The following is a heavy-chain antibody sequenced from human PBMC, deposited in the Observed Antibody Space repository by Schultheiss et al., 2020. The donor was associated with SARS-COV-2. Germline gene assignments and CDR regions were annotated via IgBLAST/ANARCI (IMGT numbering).Heavy chain of an antibody. J-gene: IGHJ4*02. Sequence: SETLSLTCAVYGGSFSGYYWSWIRQPPGKGLEWIGEINHSGSTIYNPSLKSRVTISVDTSKNQFSLKLSSVTAADTAVYYCASRSADYGSGSYSNYWGQGTLVTVSS. V-gene: IGHV4-34*01. CDR3: ASRSADYGSGSYSNY. CDR1: GGSFSGYY. D-gene: IGHD3-10*01. CDR2: INHSGST.